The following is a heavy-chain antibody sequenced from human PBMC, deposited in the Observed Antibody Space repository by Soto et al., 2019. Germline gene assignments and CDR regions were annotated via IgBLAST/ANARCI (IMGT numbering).Heavy chain of an antibody. J-gene: IGHJ4*02. CDR1: GFTFSTYA. V-gene: IGHV3-23*01. CDR2: ISGSGSTT. D-gene: IGHD2-21*01. Sequence: GGSLRLSCAASGFTFSTYAMSWVRQAPGKGLEWVAGISGSGSTTYYADSVKGRFTISRDISKSTLHLQMNSLRAEDTGVYFCAKSVLIPRDFLIDYWGQGALVTVSS. CDR3: AKSVLIPRDFLIDY.